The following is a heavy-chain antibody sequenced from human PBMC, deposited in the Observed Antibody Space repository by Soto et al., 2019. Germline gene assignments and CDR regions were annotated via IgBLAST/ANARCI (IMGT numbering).Heavy chain of an antibody. Sequence: QVQLVQSGAEVKKPGSSVKVSCKASGGTFSSYTISWVRQAPGQGLEWMGRIIPILGIANYAQKFQGRVTITADKSTSTAYMELSSLRSEDTAVYYCARERHCDWSPGVRWFDPWGQGTLVTVSS. CDR2: IIPILGIA. J-gene: IGHJ5*02. V-gene: IGHV1-69*08. D-gene: IGHD3-9*01. CDR3: ARERHCDWSPGVRWFDP. CDR1: GGTFSSYT.